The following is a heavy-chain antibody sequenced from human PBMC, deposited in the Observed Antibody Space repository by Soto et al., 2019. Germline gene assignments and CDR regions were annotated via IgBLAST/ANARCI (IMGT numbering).Heavy chain of an antibody. J-gene: IGHJ6*02. CDR3: AREVAPVALPPSSLMDV. Sequence: GSLRLSCAASGFSISSHWMHWVRRAPGKGLVWVSRINGDGSSRSYADSVKGRFTISRDNAKNTLYLQMNSLRAEDTAVYYCAREVAPVALPPSSLMDVWGQGTTVTVSS. D-gene: IGHD6-6*01. V-gene: IGHV3-74*01. CDR1: GFSISSHW. CDR2: INGDGSSR.